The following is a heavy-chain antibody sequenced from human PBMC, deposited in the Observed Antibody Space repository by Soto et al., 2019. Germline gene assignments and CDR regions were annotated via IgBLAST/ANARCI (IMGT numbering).Heavy chain of an antibody. CDR1: GFTSSNHW. Sequence: EVQLVESGGGLVQPGGSLRLYCVASGFTSSNHWLTWIRQAPGKGLEWVANIKPDGSEKYYVDSVKGRFTISRDNAENSMFLQMSSLRVDDTAVYYCAREHYGMDVWGQGTTVTVSS. V-gene: IGHV3-7*01. CDR2: IKPDGSEK. CDR3: AREHYGMDV. J-gene: IGHJ6*02.